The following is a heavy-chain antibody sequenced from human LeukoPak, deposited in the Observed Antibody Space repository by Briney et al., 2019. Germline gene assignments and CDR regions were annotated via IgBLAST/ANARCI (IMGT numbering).Heavy chain of an antibody. CDR3: GKEARLGGGKWDDEGSDY. J-gene: IGHJ4*02. V-gene: IGHV3-30*02. D-gene: IGHD4-23*01. CDR1: GYTFTNYG. Sequence: PGGSLRLSCAASGYTFTNYGMHWVRQAPGKGLEWLAFIRYDGSNKDYGDSAKGRFTISRDNFKYTLYLQLNNLRAEDTAVYFCGKEARLGGGKWDDEGSDYFGQGTLVTVSS. CDR2: IRYDGSNK.